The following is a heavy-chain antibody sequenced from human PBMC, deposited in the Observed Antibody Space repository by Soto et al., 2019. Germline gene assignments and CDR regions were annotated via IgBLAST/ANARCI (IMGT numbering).Heavy chain of an antibody. D-gene: IGHD3-10*01. V-gene: IGHV3-23*01. Sequence: GGSLRLPCAASGFPFTGYAMSWVRQAPGKGLEWVSAISGHGDATFYADSVKSRFTISRDNSKNTLYLHMNSLRAEDTALYYCANSRVSMVRGLIIIPNYWGQGTLVTVSS. J-gene: IGHJ4*02. CDR2: ISGHGDAT. CDR1: GFPFTGYA. CDR3: ANSRVSMVRGLIIIPNY.